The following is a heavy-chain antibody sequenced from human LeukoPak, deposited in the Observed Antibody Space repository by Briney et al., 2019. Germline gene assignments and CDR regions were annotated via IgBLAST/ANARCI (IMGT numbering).Heavy chain of an antibody. CDR1: GFTFSSYR. J-gene: IGHJ5*02. D-gene: IGHD3-3*01. Sequence: PGGSLRLSCAASGFTFSSYRMHWVRQALGKGLVWVSRINSDGSSTSYADSVKGRFTISRDNAKNTLYLQMNSLRAEDTAVYYCAGMYYDFWSGYYGWFDPWGQGTLVTVSS. CDR3: AGMYYDFWSGYYGWFDP. V-gene: IGHV3-74*01. CDR2: INSDGSST.